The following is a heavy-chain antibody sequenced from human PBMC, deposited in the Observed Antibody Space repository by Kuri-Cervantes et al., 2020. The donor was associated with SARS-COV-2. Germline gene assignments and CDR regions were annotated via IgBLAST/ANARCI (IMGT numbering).Heavy chain of an antibody. Sequence: SETLSLTCTVSGGSISSGGYYWGWIRQPPGKGLEWIGSIHYSGSTYYNPSLKSRVTISVDTSKNQFSLKLSSVTAADTAVYYCATSGYYDFWSGYYFDYWGQGTLVTVSS. V-gene: IGHV4-39*01. CDR2: IHYSGST. CDR3: ATSGYYDFWSGYYFDY. CDR1: GGSISSGGYY. D-gene: IGHD3-3*01. J-gene: IGHJ4*02.